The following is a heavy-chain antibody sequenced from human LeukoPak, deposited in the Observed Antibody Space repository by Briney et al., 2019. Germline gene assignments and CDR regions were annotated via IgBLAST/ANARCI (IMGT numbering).Heavy chain of an antibody. CDR2: ISGSAGFT. Sequence: GGSLRLSGVASGFTLRTYAMSWVRQAPGKGLEWVSAISGSAGFTYYADAVRGRFTVSRDISTNTVVLQMDSLRAGDTAVYYCAKEYSGYDFDCWGQGTLVTVSS. CDR3: AKEYSGYDFDC. CDR1: GFTLRTYA. V-gene: IGHV3-23*01. J-gene: IGHJ4*01. D-gene: IGHD5-12*01.